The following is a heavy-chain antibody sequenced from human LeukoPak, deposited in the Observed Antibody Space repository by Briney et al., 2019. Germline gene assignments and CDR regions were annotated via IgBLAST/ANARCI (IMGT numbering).Heavy chain of an antibody. D-gene: IGHD4-17*01. CDR2: IYSSGTT. CDR3: ATARAEYGDYNAYYYMDV. CDR1: GDSLSGASYF. V-gene: IGHV4-61*02. J-gene: IGHJ6*03. Sequence: SQTLSLTCSVSGDSLSGASYFWTWVRQPAGKGLEWIGRIYSSGTTYYNPSLKTRVTISLEKSQNQFSLDLNSVTAADTAVYCCATARAEYGDYNAYYYMDVWGRGTTVTVSS.